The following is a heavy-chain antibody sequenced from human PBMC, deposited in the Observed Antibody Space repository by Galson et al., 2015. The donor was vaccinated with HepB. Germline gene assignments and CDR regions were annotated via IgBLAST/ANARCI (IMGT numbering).Heavy chain of an antibody. Sequence: SVRVSCKASGVTFSSYAISWVRQAPGQGLEWMGGISPIFGTANYAQTFQGRFTITPDESTSTAYMELSSLRSEDTAVYYCARRRQIQLWPCYYYYGMDVWGQGTTVTVSS. D-gene: IGHD5-18*01. CDR2: ISPIFGTA. V-gene: IGHV1-69*13. CDR3: ARRRQIQLWPCYYYYGMDV. J-gene: IGHJ6*02. CDR1: GVTFSSYA.